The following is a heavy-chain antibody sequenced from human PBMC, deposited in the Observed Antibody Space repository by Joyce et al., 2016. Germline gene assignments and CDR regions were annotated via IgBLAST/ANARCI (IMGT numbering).Heavy chain of an antibody. Sequence: EVQLVESGGGWLQPGGSLRLSCAASGFTFTNYWMHWVRQAPGKGLVWVARVDSDGSGTSYADAVKGRFTISIGNAKNMVYLQMNSLRIEDTAVYYCGSVFEYWGRGALVTVSS. CDR1: GFTFTNYW. CDR2: VDSDGSGT. V-gene: IGHV3-74*01. CDR3: GSVFEY. J-gene: IGHJ4*02.